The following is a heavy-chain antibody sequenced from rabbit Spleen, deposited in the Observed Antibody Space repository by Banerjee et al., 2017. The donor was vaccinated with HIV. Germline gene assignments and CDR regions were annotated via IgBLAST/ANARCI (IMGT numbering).Heavy chain of an antibody. CDR2: IYTTTGST. CDR3: ARGSAAMTMVITGYYLSL. CDR1: RFSFSNKAV. V-gene: IGHV1S45*01. Sequence: QEQLVESGGGLVKPEGSLKLSCTASRFSFSNKAVMCWVRQTPGKGLELIACIYTTTGSTWYATWAKGRFTISKSSSTTVTLQMTSLTAADTATYFCARGSAAMTMVITGYYLSLWGPGPLVTVS. J-gene: IGHJ4*01. D-gene: IGHD2-1*01.